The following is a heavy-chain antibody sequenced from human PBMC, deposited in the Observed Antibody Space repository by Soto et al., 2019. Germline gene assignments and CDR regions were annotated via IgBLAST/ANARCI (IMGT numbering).Heavy chain of an antibody. D-gene: IGHD4-17*01. V-gene: IGHV4-39*01. Sequence: SETLSLTCTVSGGSISSDSYYWGWIRQSPEKGLEWIASIYYSGSTYYNPSLKSRVTISVDTSKNQFSLKLSSVTAADTAVYYCARHRDYGDQFDYWGQGILVTVSS. CDR1: GGSISSDSYY. J-gene: IGHJ4*02. CDR2: IYYSGST. CDR3: ARHRDYGDQFDY.